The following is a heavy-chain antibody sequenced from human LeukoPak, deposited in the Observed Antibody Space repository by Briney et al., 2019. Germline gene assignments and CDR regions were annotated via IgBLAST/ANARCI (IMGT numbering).Heavy chain of an antibody. CDR1: GGSFSGYY. D-gene: IGHD6-6*01. J-gene: IGHJ4*02. CDR3: ARRRYSSSAGNDY. CDR2: INHSGST. Sequence: SETLSLTCAVYGGSFSGYYWSLIRQPPGKGLEWIGEINHSGSTNYNPSLKSRVTISVDTSKNQFSLKLSSVTAADTAVYYCARRRYSSSAGNDYWGQGTLVTVSS. V-gene: IGHV4-34*01.